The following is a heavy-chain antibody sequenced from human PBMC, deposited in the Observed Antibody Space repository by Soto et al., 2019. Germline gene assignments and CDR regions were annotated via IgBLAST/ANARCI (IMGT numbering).Heavy chain of an antibody. V-gene: IGHV4-39*01. J-gene: IGHJ3*02. CDR1: AGSISRSSYY. CDR3: ATQEIYWWLQPHAFDI. D-gene: IGHD5-18*01. Sequence: QLQLQESGPGLVKPSETLSLTCTVSAGSISRSSYYWGWIRQPPGTGLEWLGSIYYSRSTYYNPSLKSRVIMSVDTSKNQFALRLSSVTAADTAVYYCATQEIYWWLQPHAFDIWGQGTIVTVSS. CDR2: IYYSRST.